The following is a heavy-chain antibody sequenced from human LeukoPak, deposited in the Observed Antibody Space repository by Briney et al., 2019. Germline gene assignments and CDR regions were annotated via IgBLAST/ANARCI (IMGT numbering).Heavy chain of an antibody. J-gene: IGHJ4*02. Sequence: PGGSLRLSCSASGFTFRNYAMSWVRQAPGKGLEWVSVIYSGGSTYCADSVKGRFTISRDNSMNTLYLQMNSLRAEDTAVYYCAREDSSGYRSFDYWGQGTLVTVSS. CDR2: IYSGGST. CDR1: GFTFRNYA. D-gene: IGHD3-22*01. V-gene: IGHV3-53*01. CDR3: AREDSSGYRSFDY.